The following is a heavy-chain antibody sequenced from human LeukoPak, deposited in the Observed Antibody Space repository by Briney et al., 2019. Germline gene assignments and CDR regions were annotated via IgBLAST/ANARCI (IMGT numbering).Heavy chain of an antibody. V-gene: IGHV3-23*01. CDR1: GFTFSSYA. J-gene: IGHJ5*02. CDR3: ARAQGSSGWSNWFDP. Sequence: GGSLRLSCAASGFTFSSYAMSWVRQAPGKGLEWVSAISGSGGSTYYADSVKGRFTISRDNAKNSLYLQMNSPRAEDTAVYYCARAQGSSGWSNWFDPWGQGTLVTVSS. D-gene: IGHD6-19*01. CDR2: ISGSGGST.